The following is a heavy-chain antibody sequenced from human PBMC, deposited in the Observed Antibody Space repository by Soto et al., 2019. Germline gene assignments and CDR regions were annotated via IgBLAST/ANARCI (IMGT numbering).Heavy chain of an antibody. CDR3: ARDLPPVDS. J-gene: IGHJ4*02. V-gene: IGHV1-18*01. Sequence: QVQLVQSGAEVKKPGASVKVSCKASGYTFTSYYISWVRQAPGQGLEWMGWISAYNGNTTYAQKLQGRVTMTTATSTSTAYMELRSLRSTDTAVYYSARDLPPVDSWGQGTLITVSS. CDR1: GYTFTSYY. CDR2: ISAYNGNT.